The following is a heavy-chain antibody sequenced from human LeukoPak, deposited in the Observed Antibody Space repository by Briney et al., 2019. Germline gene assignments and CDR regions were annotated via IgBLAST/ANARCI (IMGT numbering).Heavy chain of an antibody. J-gene: IGHJ4*02. CDR2: ISFDGNNK. Sequence: QVQLVDSGGGVVQPGRSLRLSCAASGFTFSSCGMHWVRQAPGKGLEWVAVISFDGNNKYYADSVKGRFTISRDNSKNRLYLQMNSLRAEDAAVYYCAKDSTSSGWRRYFDYWGQGTLVTVSS. V-gene: IGHV3-30*18. CDR1: GFTFSSCG. D-gene: IGHD6-19*01. CDR3: AKDSTSSGWRRYFDY.